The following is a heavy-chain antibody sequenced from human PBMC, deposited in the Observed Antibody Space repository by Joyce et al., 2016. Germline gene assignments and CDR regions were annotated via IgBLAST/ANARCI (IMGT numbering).Heavy chain of an antibody. Sequence: QVQLQESGPRLVKPSETLSLTCVVSGYSVRSDYYWGWIRRPPGKGLEWIGTIYHSGTTYYNPSLKSRVVMSLNTSKNQFSLNLKSVTAADTAMYYCAREGDAYFELGGDYWGQGTPVTVSS. J-gene: IGHJ4*02. V-gene: IGHV4-38-2*02. D-gene: IGHD2-21*01. CDR2: IYHSGTT. CDR3: AREGDAYFELGGDY. CDR1: GYSVRSDYY.